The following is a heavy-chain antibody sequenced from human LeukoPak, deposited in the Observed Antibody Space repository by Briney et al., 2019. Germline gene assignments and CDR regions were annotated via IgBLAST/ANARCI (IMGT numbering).Heavy chain of an antibody. J-gene: IGHJ5*02. CDR1: GGSISPYY. V-gene: IGHV4-39*01. CDR3: ARLRFSAAAGQGGWFDP. Sequence: SETLSLTCTVSGGSISPYYWGWIRQPPGKGLEWIGSIYYSASTYYNPSLKSRVTISVDTSKNQFSLKLSSVTAADTAVYYCARLRFSAAAGQGGWFDPWGQGTLVTVSS. CDR2: IYYSAST. D-gene: IGHD6-13*01.